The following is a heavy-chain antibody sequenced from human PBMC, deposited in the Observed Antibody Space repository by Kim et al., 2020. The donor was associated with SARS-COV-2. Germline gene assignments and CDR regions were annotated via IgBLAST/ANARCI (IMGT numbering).Heavy chain of an antibody. V-gene: IGHV4-34*01. CDR3: ARMGYYGSGI. CDR1: GGSFSGYY. Sequence: SETLSLTCAVYGGSFSGYYWSWIRQPPGKGLEWIGEINHSGSTNYNPSLKSRVTISVDTSKNQFSLKLSSVTAADTAVYYCARMGYYGSGIWGQGTMVTVSS. D-gene: IGHD3-10*01. J-gene: IGHJ3*02. CDR2: INHSGST.